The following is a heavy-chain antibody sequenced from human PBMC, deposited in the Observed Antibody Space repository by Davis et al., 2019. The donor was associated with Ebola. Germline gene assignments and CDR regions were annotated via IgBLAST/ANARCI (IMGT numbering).Heavy chain of an antibody. J-gene: IGHJ4*02. CDR3: ARDGDSSGWYYFDY. CDR1: GFNFSHYA. CDR2: ISGSGKTT. D-gene: IGHD6-13*01. V-gene: IGHV3-23*01. Sequence: GESLKISCAVSGFNFSHYAMSWVRQAPGKGLEWVACISGSGKTTYYADSVEGRFNISRDNSKNMIYLQMNSLRVDDTAVYYCARDGDSSGWYYFDYWGQGTPVTVSS.